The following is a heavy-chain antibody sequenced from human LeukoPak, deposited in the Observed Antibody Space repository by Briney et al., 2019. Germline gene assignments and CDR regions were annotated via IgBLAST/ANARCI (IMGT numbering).Heavy chain of an antibody. CDR1: GYSISSGYY. J-gene: IGHJ4*02. CDR3: AREGEDIVVVLD. CDR2: IYHSGST. V-gene: IGHV4-38-2*02. Sequence: SETLSLTCTVSGYSISSGYYWGWIRQPPGKGLEWIGSIYHSGSTYYNPSLKSRVTISVDTSKNQFSLKLSSVTAADAAVYYCAREGEDIVVVLDWGQGTLVTVSS. D-gene: IGHD2-2*01.